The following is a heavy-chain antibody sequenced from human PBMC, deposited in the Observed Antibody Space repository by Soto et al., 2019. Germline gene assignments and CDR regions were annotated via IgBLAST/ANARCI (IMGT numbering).Heavy chain of an antibody. CDR1: GGTFSSYA. D-gene: IGHD6-25*01. J-gene: IGHJ4*02. CDR2: IIPSFGTA. V-gene: IGHV1-69*06. CDR3: ARTRVLYSSVGRTLDY. Sequence: AVKVSCKASGGTFSSYAISWVRQAPGQGLEGMGGIIPSFGTANYAQKFQGSVTITADTPASTAYMELSNLRAEDTAVYYCARTRVLYSSVGRTLDYWGQGTLVTVSS.